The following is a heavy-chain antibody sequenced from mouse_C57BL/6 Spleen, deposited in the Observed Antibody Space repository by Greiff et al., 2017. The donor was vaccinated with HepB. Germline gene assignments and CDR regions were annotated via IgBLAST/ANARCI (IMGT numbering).Heavy chain of an antibody. CDR2: INPSNGGT. Sequence: VQLQQPGTELVKPGASVKLSCKASGYTFTSYWMHWVKQRPGQGLEWIGNINPSNGGTNYNEKFKSKATLTVDKSSSTAYMQRSSLTSEDSAVYYCAREGLRYYAMDYWGQGTSVTVSS. J-gene: IGHJ4*01. CDR3: AREGLRYYAMDY. V-gene: IGHV1-53*01. D-gene: IGHD1-1*01. CDR1: GYTFTSYW.